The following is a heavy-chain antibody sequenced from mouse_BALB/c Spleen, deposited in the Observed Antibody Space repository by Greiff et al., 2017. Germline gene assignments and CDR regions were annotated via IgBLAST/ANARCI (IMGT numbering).Heavy chain of an antibody. D-gene: IGHD3-3*01. J-gene: IGHJ3*01. V-gene: IGHV3-2*02. CDR1: GYSITSDYA. CDR2: ISYSGST. Sequence: DVQLQESGPGLVKPSQSLSLTCTVTGYSITSDYAWNWIRQFPGNKLEWMGYISYSGSTSYNPSLKSRISITRDTSKNQFFLQLNSVTTEDTATYYCARWGPWFAYWGQGTLVTVSA. CDR3: ARWGPWFAY.